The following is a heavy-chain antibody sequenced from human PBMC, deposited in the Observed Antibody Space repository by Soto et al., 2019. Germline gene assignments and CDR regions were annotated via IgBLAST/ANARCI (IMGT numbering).Heavy chain of an antibody. CDR1: GFTFSNAW. V-gene: IGHV3-21*01. CDR2: ISSSSSYI. CDR3: ADEGPGKAFDI. Sequence: GGSLRLSCAASGFTFSNAWMSWVRQAPGKGLEWVSSISSSSSYIYYADSVKGRFTISRDNAKNSLYLQMNSLGAEDTAVYYCADEGPGKAFDIWGQGTMVTVSS. J-gene: IGHJ3*02.